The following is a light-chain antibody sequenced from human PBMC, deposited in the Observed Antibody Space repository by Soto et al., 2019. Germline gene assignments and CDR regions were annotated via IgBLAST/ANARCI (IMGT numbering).Light chain of an antibody. Sequence: EIVMTQSPATLSVSPGERAALSCRASQRVSSNLAWYHQKPGQAPRILIYGASTRATGIPARFSGSGSGTEFTLTISSLQSEDFAVSYCQQYNNWPRTFGQGTKVDNK. CDR3: QQYNNWPRT. CDR1: QRVSSN. CDR2: GAS. J-gene: IGKJ1*01. V-gene: IGKV3-15*01.